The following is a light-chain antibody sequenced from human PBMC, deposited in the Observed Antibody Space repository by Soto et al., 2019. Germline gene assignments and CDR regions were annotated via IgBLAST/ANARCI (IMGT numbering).Light chain of an antibody. CDR1: PSYVGGYNY. J-gene: IGLJ3*02. V-gene: IGLV2-14*01. CDR3: SSYTSSSTPWV. Sequence: QSALTQPRSVSGSPGQSVTISCTGTPSYVGGYNYVSWYQQHPGKAPKLMIYEVSNRPSGVSNRFSGSKSGNTASLTISGLQAEDEADYYCSSYTSSSTPWVFGGGTKLTVL. CDR2: EVS.